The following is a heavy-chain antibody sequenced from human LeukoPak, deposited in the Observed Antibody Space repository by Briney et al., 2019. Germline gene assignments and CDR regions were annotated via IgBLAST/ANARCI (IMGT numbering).Heavy chain of an antibody. CDR3: AKVTSSGWYGAFDI. CDR2: ISGSGGST. CDR1: GFTFSSYA. D-gene: IGHD6-19*01. Sequence: GGSLRLSCAASGFTFSSYAMSWVRQAPGKGLEWVSAISGSGGSTYYADSVKGRFTISRDNSKNTPYLQMSSLRAEDTAVYYCAKVTSSGWYGAFDIWGQGTMVTVSS. J-gene: IGHJ3*02. V-gene: IGHV3-23*01.